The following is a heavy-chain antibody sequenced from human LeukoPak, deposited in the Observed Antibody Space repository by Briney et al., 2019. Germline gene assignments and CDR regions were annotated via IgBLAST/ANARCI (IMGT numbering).Heavy chain of an antibody. CDR3: ATGRITMVRGVRNWFDP. J-gene: IGHJ5*02. CDR2: FDPEDGET. Sequence: GASVKVSCKVSGYTLTDLSMHWVRQSPGKGLEWMGGFDPEDGETIYAQKFQGRVTMTEDTSTDTAYMELSSLRSEDTAVYYCATGRITMVRGVRNWFDPWGQGTLVTVSS. CDR1: GYTLTDLS. D-gene: IGHD3-10*01. V-gene: IGHV1-24*01.